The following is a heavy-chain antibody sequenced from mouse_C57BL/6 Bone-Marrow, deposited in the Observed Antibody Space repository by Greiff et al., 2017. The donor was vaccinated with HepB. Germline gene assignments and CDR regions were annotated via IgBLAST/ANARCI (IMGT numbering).Heavy chain of an antibody. Sequence: EVQLQESGGDLVKPGGSLKLSCAASGFTFSSYGMSWVRQTPDKRLEWVATISSGGSYTYYPDSVKGRFTISRDNAKNTLYLQMSSLTSEDTAMYYGARREAQATWAYAMDYWGHGPSVTVSS. D-gene: IGHD3-2*02. CDR1: GFTFSSYG. CDR3: ARREAQATWAYAMDY. CDR2: ISSGGSYT. V-gene: IGHV5-6*01. J-gene: IGHJ4*01.